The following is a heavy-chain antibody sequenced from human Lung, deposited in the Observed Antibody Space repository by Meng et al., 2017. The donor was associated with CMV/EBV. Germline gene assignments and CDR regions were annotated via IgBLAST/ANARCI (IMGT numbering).Heavy chain of an antibody. CDR1: GFTFSSYS. Sequence: ESXKISXAASGFTFSSYSMNWVRQAPGKGLEWVSSISSSSSYIYYADSVKGRFTISRDNAKNSLYLQMNSLRAEDTAVYYCAREGGRAGTPGSYYYGMDVWCQXTTVTVSS. D-gene: IGHD1-1*01. CDR3: AREGGRAGTPGSYYYGMDV. J-gene: IGHJ6*02. CDR2: ISSSSSYI. V-gene: IGHV3-21*01.